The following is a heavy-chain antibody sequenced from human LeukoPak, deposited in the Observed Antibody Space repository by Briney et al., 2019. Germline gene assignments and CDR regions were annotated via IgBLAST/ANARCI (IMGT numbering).Heavy chain of an antibody. V-gene: IGHV3-66*01. CDR3: ARDRGGYYGSGSYGTDY. J-gene: IGHJ4*02. Sequence: GGSLRLSCAASGFTVSSNYMSWVRQAPGKGLEWVSVIYSGGSTYYADSVRGRFTISRDNSKNPLYLQMNSLRAEDTAVYYCARDRGGYYGSGSYGTDYWGQGTLVTVSS. CDR2: IYSGGST. D-gene: IGHD3-10*01. CDR1: GFTVSSNY.